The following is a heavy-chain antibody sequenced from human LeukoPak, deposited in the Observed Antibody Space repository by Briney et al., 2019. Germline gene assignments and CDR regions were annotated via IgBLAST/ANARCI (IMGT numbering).Heavy chain of an antibody. Sequence: GSLRLSRAASRFTFSDYWMSWVRQAPGKGLEWVANIKQDGSEKHYVDSVKGRFTISRDNAKNSLYLQMNSLRAEDTAVYYFARDLCGCYSPFDYWGQGTLVTVSS. CDR1: RFTFSDYW. CDR2: IKQDGSEK. CDR3: ARDLCGCYSPFDY. J-gene: IGHJ4*02. D-gene: IGHD2-15*01. V-gene: IGHV3-7*04.